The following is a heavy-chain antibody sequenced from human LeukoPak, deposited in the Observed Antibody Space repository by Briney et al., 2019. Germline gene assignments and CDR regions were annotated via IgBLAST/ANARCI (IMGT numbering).Heavy chain of an antibody. V-gene: IGHV4-4*09. CDR1: GGSISGYY. CDR2: IYTSRST. D-gene: IGHD6-19*01. CDR3: AGGYSSGRYWWYFDL. J-gene: IGHJ2*01. Sequence: SETLSLTCSVSGGSISGYYWSWIRQPPGKGLEWIGYIYTSRSTNYNPSLKSRVTISVDTSKNQFSLKLSSVTAADTAVYFCAGGYSSGRYWWYFDLWGRGTLVTVSS.